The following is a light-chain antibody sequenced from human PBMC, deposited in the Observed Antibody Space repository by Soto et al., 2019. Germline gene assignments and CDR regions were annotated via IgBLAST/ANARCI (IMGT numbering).Light chain of an antibody. CDR1: SSNIGAGYH. Sequence: QSVLTQPPSVSGAPGQRVTISCSGSSSNIGAGYHVHWYRQVPGTAPKLLIYGNTNRPSGVPDRFSGSKSGTSASLAVTGLQADDEADYYCQSYDSSLSGWVFGGGTKLTVL. CDR3: QSYDSSLSGWV. V-gene: IGLV1-40*01. CDR2: GNT. J-gene: IGLJ3*02.